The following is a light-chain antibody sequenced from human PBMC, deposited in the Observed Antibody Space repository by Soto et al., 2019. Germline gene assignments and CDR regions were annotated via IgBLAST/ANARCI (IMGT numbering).Light chain of an antibody. V-gene: IGKV2D-29*01. CDR2: EVS. CDR3: LQILHFPLT. J-gene: IGKJ4*01. Sequence: EIVMTQTPLSLSVTPGQSASISCRSSQTLLHSNGKSYLYWYLQKAGQAPQLLIYEVSKRFSGVPDRFSGRGAWTDFTLNISRVEAEDVVVYYCLQILHFPLTFGGGPKVEIK. CDR1: QTLLHSNGKSY.